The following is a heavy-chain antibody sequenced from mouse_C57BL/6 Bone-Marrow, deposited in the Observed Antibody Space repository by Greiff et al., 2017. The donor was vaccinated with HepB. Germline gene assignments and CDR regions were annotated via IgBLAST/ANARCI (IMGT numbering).Heavy chain of an antibody. CDR1: GFNINDYY. CDR3: ARLKYYFDY. Sequence: VQLQQSGAELVKPGASVKLSCTASGFNINDYYMHWVKQRTEQGLEWIGRIDPEDGETKYAPNFQGKATITEDTSSNTAYLQLSSLTSEDTAVYYCARLKYYFDYWGQGTTLTVSS. V-gene: IGHV14-2*01. J-gene: IGHJ2*01. CDR2: IDPEDGET.